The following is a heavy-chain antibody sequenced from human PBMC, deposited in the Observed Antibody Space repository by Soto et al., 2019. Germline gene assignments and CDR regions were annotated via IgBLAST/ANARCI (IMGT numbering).Heavy chain of an antibody. CDR3: VVEMATTIGLGLFDY. V-gene: IGHV3-74*01. Sequence: EVPLVESGGGLVQPGGSLRLSCAASGFTFSSYWMHWVRQAPGKGLVWVSRINSDGSSTSYADSVKGRFTISRDNAKNTLDLQMNSLRAEATAVYYCVVEMATTIGLGLFDYWGQGTLVTVSS. CDR2: INSDGSST. CDR1: GFTFSSYW. D-gene: IGHD5-12*01. J-gene: IGHJ4*02.